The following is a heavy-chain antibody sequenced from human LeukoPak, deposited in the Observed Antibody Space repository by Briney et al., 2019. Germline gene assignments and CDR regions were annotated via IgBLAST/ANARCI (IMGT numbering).Heavy chain of an antibody. CDR3: AKGGYYYYYMDV. V-gene: IGHV3-23*01. D-gene: IGHD3-16*01. Sequence: PGGSLRLSCAASGFTFSSYAMSWVRQAPGKGLEWVSAISGSGGSTYYADFVKGRFTISRDNSKNTLYLQMNSLRAEDTAVYYCAKGGYYYYYMDVWGKGTTVTVSS. CDR1: GFTFSSYA. J-gene: IGHJ6*03. CDR2: ISGSGGST.